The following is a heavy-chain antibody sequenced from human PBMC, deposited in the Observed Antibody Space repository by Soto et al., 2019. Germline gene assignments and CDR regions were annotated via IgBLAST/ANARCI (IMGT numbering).Heavy chain of an antibody. Sequence: QVQLVESGGGVVQPGRSLRLSCAASGFTFSSYAMHWVRQAPGKGLEWVAVISYDGSNKYYADSVKGRFTISRDNSKNRVYLKRKSRGGEARAVCGGGGGGGGSGGEMATIYGMDVWGQGTTVTVSS. CDR3: GGGGGGSGGEMATIYGMDV. V-gene: IGHV3-30-3*01. D-gene: IGHD3-16*01. J-gene: IGHJ6*02. CDR2: ISYDGSNK. CDR1: GFTFSSYA.